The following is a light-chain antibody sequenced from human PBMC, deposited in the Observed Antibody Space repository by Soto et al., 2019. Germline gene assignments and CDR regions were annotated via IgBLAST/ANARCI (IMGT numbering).Light chain of an antibody. CDR1: SSNIGSNT. J-gene: IGLJ1*01. CDR2: NNN. V-gene: IGLV1-44*01. CDR3: AAWDDSLNGLV. Sequence: QSVLTQPHSASGTPGQRVTISCSGRSSNIGSNTVNWYQQLPGTAPKLLIYNNNQRPSGVPDRCSGSKSGTSASLAISGLQSEDEADYYCAAWDDSLNGLVFGTGTKLTVL.